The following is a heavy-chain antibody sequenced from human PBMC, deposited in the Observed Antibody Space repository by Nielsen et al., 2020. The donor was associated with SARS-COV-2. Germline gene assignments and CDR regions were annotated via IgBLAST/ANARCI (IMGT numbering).Heavy chain of an antibody. V-gene: IGHV1-69*06. J-gene: IGHJ3*02. Sequence: WVRQAPGHGLEWMGGIIPIFGTANYAQKFQGRVTLTADKSTRTAYMELSSLRSEDTAVYYCARPITYYYDSSGYPDAFDIWGQGTMVTVSS. CDR2: IIPIFGTA. CDR3: ARPITYYYDSSGYPDAFDI. D-gene: IGHD3-22*01.